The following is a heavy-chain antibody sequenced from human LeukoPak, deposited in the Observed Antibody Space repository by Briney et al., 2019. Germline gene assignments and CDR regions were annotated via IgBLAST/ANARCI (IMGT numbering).Heavy chain of an antibody. Sequence: GGSLRLSCAASGFTFSGSAMHWVRQASGKGLEWVGRIRSKANNYATAYAASVKGRFTISRDDSKNTAYLQMNSLKTEDTAVYYCTRRRYSGYDLYYFDYWGQGTLVTVSS. CDR1: GFTFSGSA. V-gene: IGHV3-73*01. CDR3: TRRRYSGYDLYYFDY. D-gene: IGHD5-12*01. J-gene: IGHJ4*02. CDR2: IRSKANNYAT.